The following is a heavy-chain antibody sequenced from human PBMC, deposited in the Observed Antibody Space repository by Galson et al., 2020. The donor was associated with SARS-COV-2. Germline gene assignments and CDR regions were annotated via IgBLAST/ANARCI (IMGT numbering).Heavy chain of an antibody. CDR1: GFTFSSYS. D-gene: IGHD3-3*01. CDR3: ARDPTNNYDFWSGYYYGMDV. J-gene: IGHJ6*02. V-gene: IGHV3-21*01. Sequence: GGSLRLSCAASGFTFSSYSMNWVRQAPGKGLEWVSSISRSSSYIYYADSVKGRFTISRDNAKNSLYLQMNSLRAEDTAVYYCARDPTNNYDFWSGYYYGMDVWGQGTTVTVSS. CDR2: ISRSSSYI.